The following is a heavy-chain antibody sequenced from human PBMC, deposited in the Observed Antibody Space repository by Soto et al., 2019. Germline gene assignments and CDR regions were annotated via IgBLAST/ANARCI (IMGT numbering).Heavy chain of an antibody. Sequence: SDILSLTCTVSGCSISSYYWSWIRQPPGKGLEWIGYIYYSGSTNYNPSLKSRVTISVDTSKNQFSLKLSSVTAADTAVYYCARVSTTRIDYWGQGTLVTVSS. J-gene: IGHJ4*02. CDR1: GCSISSYY. CDR3: ARVSTTRIDY. V-gene: IGHV4-59*01. CDR2: IYYSGST.